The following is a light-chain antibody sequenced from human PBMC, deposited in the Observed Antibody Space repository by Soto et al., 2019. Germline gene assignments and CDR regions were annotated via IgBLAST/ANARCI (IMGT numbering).Light chain of an antibody. Sequence: QSALTQPPSASGSPGQSVALSCTGTSSDVGGYNYVSWYQQHPGKAPKLMIYEVSKRPSGVPDRFSGSKSGNTASLTVSGLQAEDEADYYCSSHAGSINVVFGGGTKLTVL. J-gene: IGLJ2*01. CDR3: SSHAGSINVV. CDR2: EVS. V-gene: IGLV2-8*01. CDR1: SSDVGGYNY.